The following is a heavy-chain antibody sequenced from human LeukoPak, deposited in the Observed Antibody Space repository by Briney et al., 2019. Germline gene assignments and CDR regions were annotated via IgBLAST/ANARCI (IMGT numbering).Heavy chain of an antibody. J-gene: IGHJ6*02. CDR1: GPTPSSYA. D-gene: IGHD5-18*01. CDR3: AKALRGYTYGMFLGSNDYCYAMDG. V-gene: IGHV3-23*01. Sequence: RRSLTPSWPVSGPTPSSYAMSWVRQAPGKGLEWVSGISGSGDSTNYADSVKGRLTISRDNSKNTPYLQMNSVRAENTAVHYCAKALRGYTYGMFLGSNDYCYAMDGWGQGTTVTVSS. CDR2: ISGSGDST.